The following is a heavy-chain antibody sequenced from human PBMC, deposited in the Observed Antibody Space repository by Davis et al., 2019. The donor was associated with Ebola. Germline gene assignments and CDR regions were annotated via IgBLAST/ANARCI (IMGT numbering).Heavy chain of an antibody. CDR1: GYTFTNYY. CDR3: ARVASGFYFFDS. J-gene: IGHJ4*02. V-gene: IGHV1-46*01. Sequence: ASVKVSCKASGYTFTNYYLHWVRQAPGQGLEWMGVIDPSGGWTNNAQKFQGRVTVTRDTSTTTVYIDLSSLRSEDMAVYYCARVASGFYFFDSWGQGTPVTVSS. CDR2: IDPSGGWT. D-gene: IGHD6-19*01.